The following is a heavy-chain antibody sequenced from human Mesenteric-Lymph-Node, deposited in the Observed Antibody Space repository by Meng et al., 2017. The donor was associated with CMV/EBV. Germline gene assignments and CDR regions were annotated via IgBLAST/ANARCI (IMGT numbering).Heavy chain of an antibody. CDR1: GGSFSGYY. J-gene: IGHJ4*02. V-gene: IGHV4-59*01. D-gene: IGHD3-22*01. Sequence: SETLSLTCAVYGGSFSGYYWTWIRQPPGKGLEWIGYTYYNERTNYNPSLKSRVTISVDTSKNQFSLKLSSVTTADTAVYYCARALYDSSGYYYVDYWGQGTLVTVSS. CDR2: TYYNERT. CDR3: ARALYDSSGYYYVDY.